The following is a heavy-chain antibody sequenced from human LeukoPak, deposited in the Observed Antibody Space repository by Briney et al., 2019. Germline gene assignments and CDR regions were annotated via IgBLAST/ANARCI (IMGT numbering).Heavy chain of an antibody. CDR2: INPNSGGT. V-gene: IGHV1-2*02. D-gene: IGHD3-16*02. J-gene: IGHJ5*02. CDR3: AREDRGVIVTRNGFDP. Sequence: GASVKVSCKASGYTFTGYYMHWVRQAPGQGLEWMGWINPNSGGTNYAQKFQGRVTMTRDTSISTAYMELSRLRSDDTAVYYCAREDRGVIVTRNGFDPWGQGTLVTVSS. CDR1: GYTFTGYY.